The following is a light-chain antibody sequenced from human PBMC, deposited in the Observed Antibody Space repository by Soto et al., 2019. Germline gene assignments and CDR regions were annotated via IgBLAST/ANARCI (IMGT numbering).Light chain of an antibody. V-gene: IGKV1-39*01. CDR1: QDISTY. CDR2: DAS. J-gene: IGKJ1*01. CDR3: QQSYSAPWT. Sequence: IQMTQSPSSLSASVGDRVTITCRASQDISTYLNWYQQKPGKAPKVLIFDASRLQSGVASRFSGSGSGTDFTLTISSLQPEDSATYYCQQSYSAPWTFGQGTKVQVK.